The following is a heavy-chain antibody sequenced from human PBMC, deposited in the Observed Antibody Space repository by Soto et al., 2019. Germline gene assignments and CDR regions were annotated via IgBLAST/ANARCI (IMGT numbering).Heavy chain of an antibody. J-gene: IGHJ6*02. D-gene: IGHD3-3*01. CDR1: GYSISSGYY. Sequence: PSETLSLTCAVSGYSISSGYYWGWIRQPPGKGLEWIGSIYHSGSTNYNPSLKSRVTISVDTSNNQFSLKLSSVTAADTAVYYCARNGSYYDFWSGYYFGGGMDVWGQGTTVTVSS. V-gene: IGHV4-38-2*01. CDR3: ARNGSYYDFWSGYYFGGGMDV. CDR2: IYHSGST.